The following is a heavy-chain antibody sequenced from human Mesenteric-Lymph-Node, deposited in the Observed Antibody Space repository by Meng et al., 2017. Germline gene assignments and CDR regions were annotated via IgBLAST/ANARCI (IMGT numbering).Heavy chain of an antibody. CDR1: GFPFSSYA. CDR3: AREQYESRGH. D-gene: IGHD3-22*01. Sequence: GESLKISCAASGFPFSSYAMSWVRQAPGKGLEWVSAISVSGGSTYYADSMKGRLTISRDNSKNTLYLHMNSLRAEDTDVYYGAREQYESRGHWGQAIL. V-gene: IGHV3-23*01. J-gene: IGHJ4*02. CDR2: ISVSGGST.